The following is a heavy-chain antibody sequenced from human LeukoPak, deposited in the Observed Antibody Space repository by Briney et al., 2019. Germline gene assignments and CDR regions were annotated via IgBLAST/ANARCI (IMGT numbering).Heavy chain of an antibody. D-gene: IGHD2-2*01. V-gene: IGHV4-59*01. CDR3: ARDGQPPYCSSTSCYPSGWFDP. CDR1: GGSISSYY. J-gene: IGHJ5*02. CDR2: IYYSGST. Sequence: SETLSLTCTVSGGSISSYYWSWIRQPPGKGLEWIGYIYYSGSTNYNPSLKSRVTISVDTSKNQFSLKLSSVTAADTAVYYCARDGQPPYCSSTSCYPSGWFDPWGQGTLVTVSS.